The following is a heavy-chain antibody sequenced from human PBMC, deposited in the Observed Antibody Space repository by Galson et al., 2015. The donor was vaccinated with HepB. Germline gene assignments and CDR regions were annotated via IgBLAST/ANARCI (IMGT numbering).Heavy chain of an antibody. Sequence: ETLSLTCTLSGGSIISTSNYWGWIRQPPGKGLEWFGSIYYSGITNYIPSLKSRVTISLDTSKNQFSLKLRSVTAADTAVYYCARVSLSSSGWYVRYGLDVWGQGTTVTVSS. CDR3: ARVSLSSSGWYVRYGLDV. CDR1: GGSIISTSNY. J-gene: IGHJ6*02. CDR2: IYYSGIT. D-gene: IGHD6-19*01. V-gene: IGHV4-39*07.